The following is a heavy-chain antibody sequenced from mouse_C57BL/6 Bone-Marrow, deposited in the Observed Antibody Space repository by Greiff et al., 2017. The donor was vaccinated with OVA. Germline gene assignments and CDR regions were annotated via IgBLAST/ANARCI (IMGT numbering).Heavy chain of an antibody. D-gene: IGHD2-4*01. CDR3: ARGGLRKELFAY. Sequence: EVQLQESGPVLVKPGASVKMSCKASGYTFTDYYMNWVKQSHGKSLEWIGVINPYNGGTSYNQKFKGKATLTVDKSSSTAYMELNSLTSEDSAVYYCARGGLRKELFAYWGQGTLVTVSA. CDR2: INPYNGGT. CDR1: GYTFTDYY. J-gene: IGHJ3*01. V-gene: IGHV1-19*01.